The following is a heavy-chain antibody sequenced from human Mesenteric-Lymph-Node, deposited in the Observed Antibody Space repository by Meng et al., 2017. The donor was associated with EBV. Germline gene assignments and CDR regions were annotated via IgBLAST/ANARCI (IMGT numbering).Heavy chain of an antibody. CDR1: GYTFIKYG. V-gene: IGHV1-18*01. CDR3: VRDTGSGIGKY. D-gene: IGHD2-8*02. Sequence: QVQVVQSGPEVKKPGASVKVSCKASGYTFIKYGITWVRQAPGQGLEWMGWVNSYSGDTNYAQNFQGRVTMTTDTSTNTAYVDLRSLRSDDTAVYYCVRDTGSGIGKYWGQGTLVTVSS. J-gene: IGHJ4*02. CDR2: VNSYSGDT.